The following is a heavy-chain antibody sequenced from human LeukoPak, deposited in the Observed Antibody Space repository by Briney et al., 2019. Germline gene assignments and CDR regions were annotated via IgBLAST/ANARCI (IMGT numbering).Heavy chain of an antibody. CDR1: GYTFTSYY. J-gene: IGHJ6*02. CDR2: IIPILGIA. V-gene: IGHV1-69*04. Sequence: ASVKVSCKASGYTFTSYYMHWVRQAPGQGLEWMGRIIPILGIANYAQKFQGRVTITADKSTSTAYMELSSLRSEDTAVYYCARGWRPYARTYYYYYGMDVWGQGTTVTVSS. D-gene: IGHD6-6*01. CDR3: ARGWRPYARTYYYYYGMDV.